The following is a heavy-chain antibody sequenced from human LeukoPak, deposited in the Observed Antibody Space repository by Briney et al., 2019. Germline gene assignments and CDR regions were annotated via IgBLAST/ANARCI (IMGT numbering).Heavy chain of an antibody. V-gene: IGHV4-34*01. D-gene: IGHD3-22*01. Sequence: PSETLSLTCAVYGGSFSGFYWSWIRQSPGKGLEWIGEINHSGDTNYNPSLKSRLTISVDTSKKHFSLKLSSVTAADTAVYYCTRYDSDTAMLDYWGQGTLVTVSS. CDR1: GGSFSGFY. CDR2: INHSGDT. J-gene: IGHJ4*02. CDR3: TRYDSDTAMLDY.